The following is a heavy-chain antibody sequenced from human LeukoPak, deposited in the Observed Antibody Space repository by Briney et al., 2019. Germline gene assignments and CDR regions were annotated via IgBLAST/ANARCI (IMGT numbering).Heavy chain of an antibody. J-gene: IGHJ6*03. CDR1: GGSVSSQY. CDR3: ARKKRTVSTAYYYYYYYMDV. V-gene: IGHV4-59*02. Sequence: PSETLSLTCTVSGGSVSSQYWSWIRQPPGKGLEWIGYIYYSGSTNYNPSLKSRVTISVDTSKNQFSLKLSSVTAADTAVYYCARKKRTVSTAYYYYYYYMDVWGKGTTVTVSS. CDR2: IYYSGST. D-gene: IGHD4-17*01.